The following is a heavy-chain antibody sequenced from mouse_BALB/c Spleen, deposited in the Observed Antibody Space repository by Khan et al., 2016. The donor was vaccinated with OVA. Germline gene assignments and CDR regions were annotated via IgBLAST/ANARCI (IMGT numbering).Heavy chain of an antibody. J-gene: IGHJ3*01. CDR3: ARGNWAWFAY. CDR1: GFSFSSSG. CDR2: ISSDSITL. V-gene: IGHV5-17*02. Sequence: EVKLVESGGGLVQPGGSRKLSCAASGFSFSSSGMHWVRQAPVKGLEWVAYISSDSITLYYADTVRGRFTISRDNPRNTLFLQMTSLRSEDTAIYYCARGNWAWFAYWGQGTLVTVSA. D-gene: IGHD4-1*01.